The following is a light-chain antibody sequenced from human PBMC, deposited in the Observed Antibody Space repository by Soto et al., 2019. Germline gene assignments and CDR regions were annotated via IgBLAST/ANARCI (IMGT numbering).Light chain of an antibody. CDR1: SSDVGGYNY. CDR2: EVN. CDR3: SSYSSSTTLYV. Sequence: QSAPTQPASVSGSPGQSITISCTGTSSDVGGYNYVSWYQHHPGEAPKLLIYEVNHRPSGDSSRFSGSKSGNTASLTISGLQAEDEGDYYCSSYSSSTTLYVFGTGTKLTVL. V-gene: IGLV2-14*01. J-gene: IGLJ1*01.